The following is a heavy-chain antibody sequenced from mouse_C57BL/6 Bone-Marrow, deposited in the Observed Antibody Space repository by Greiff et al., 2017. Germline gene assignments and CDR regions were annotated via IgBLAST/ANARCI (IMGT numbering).Heavy chain of an antibody. J-gene: IGHJ3*01. CDR2: ISSGGSYP. Sequence: EVKLQESGGDLVKPGGSLKLSCAASGFTFSSYGMSWVRQTPDKRLEWVATISSGGSYPYYPDSVKGRFTISRDNAKNTLYLQMSSLKSEDTAMYYCARQSYYGSSSRFAYWGQGTLVTVSA. V-gene: IGHV5-6*01. CDR1: GFTFSSYG. CDR3: ARQSYYGSSSRFAY. D-gene: IGHD1-1*01.